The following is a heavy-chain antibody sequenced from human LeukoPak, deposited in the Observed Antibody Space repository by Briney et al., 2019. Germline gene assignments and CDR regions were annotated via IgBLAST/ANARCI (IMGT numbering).Heavy chain of an antibody. D-gene: IGHD3-22*01. V-gene: IGHV3-30*04. CDR2: ISYDGSNK. J-gene: IGHJ4*02. CDR1: RFTFSSYA. CDR3: ARSAPYYYDSSGLTPFDY. Sequence: SGGSLRLSCAASRFTFSSYAMHWVRQAPGKGLEWVAVISYDGSNKYYADSVKGRFTISRDNSKNTLYLQMNSLRAEDTAVYYCARSAPYYYDSSGLTPFDYWGQGTLVTVSS.